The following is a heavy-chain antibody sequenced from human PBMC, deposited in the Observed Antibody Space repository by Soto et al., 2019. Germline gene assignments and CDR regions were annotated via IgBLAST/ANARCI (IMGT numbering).Heavy chain of an antibody. J-gene: IGHJ3*02. CDR1: GGTFSSYA. CDR2: IIPIFGTA. D-gene: IGHD3-10*01. V-gene: IGHV1-69*13. CDR3: ARAWELPSIDAFDI. Sequence: SVKVSCKASGGTFSSYAISWVRQAPGQGLEWMGGIIPIFGTANYAQKFQGRVTITADESTSTAYMELSSLRSEDTAVYYCARAWELPSIDAFDIWGQGTMVTVSS.